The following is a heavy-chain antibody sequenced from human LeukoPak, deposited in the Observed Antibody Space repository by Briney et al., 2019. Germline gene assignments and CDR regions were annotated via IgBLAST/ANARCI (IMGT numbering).Heavy chain of an antibody. CDR2: IYYSGST. V-gene: IGHV4-59*01. D-gene: IGHD2-2*01. Sequence: SETLSLTCTVSGGSISSYYWSWIRQPPGKGLEWIGYIYYSGSTNYNPSLKSRVTISVDTSKNQFSLKLSSVTAADTAVYYCARGIQGCSSTSCPVDYWGQGTLVTVSS. CDR3: ARGIQGCSSTSCPVDY. J-gene: IGHJ4*02. CDR1: GGSISSYY.